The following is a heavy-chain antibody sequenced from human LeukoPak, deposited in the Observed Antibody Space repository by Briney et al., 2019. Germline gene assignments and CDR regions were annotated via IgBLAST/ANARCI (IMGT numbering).Heavy chain of an antibody. V-gene: IGHV3-33*01. J-gene: IGHJ4*02. CDR3: ARGLGEFLLDF. CDR1: GLTFSSYG. D-gene: IGHD3-16*01. Sequence: GGSLRLSCAASGLTFSSYGMHWVRQAPGKGLEWVAVISFDATSKYYADSVKGRFIISRDNSKSMLYLQVNNLRVEDTAVYYCARGLGEFLLDFWGQGTLVTVSS. CDR2: ISFDATSK.